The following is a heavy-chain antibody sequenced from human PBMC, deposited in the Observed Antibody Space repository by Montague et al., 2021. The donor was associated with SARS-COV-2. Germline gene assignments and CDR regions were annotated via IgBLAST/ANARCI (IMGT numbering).Heavy chain of an antibody. D-gene: IGHD3-22*01. V-gene: IGHV4-4*08. Sequence: SETLSLTCTVSGGSLNNYFWSWIRQPPGKGLEWVGYISDSGSTKYNPSLQSRVTISVDTARNQFSLKLLSVTAADTAVYYCARVDNSGPGEYWGQGILVSVSS. CDR1: GGSLNNYF. J-gene: IGHJ4*02. CDR2: ISDSGST. CDR3: ARVDNSGPGEY.